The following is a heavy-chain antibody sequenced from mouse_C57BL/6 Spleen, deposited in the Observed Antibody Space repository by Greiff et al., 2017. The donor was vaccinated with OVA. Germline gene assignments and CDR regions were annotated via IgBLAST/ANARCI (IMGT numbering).Heavy chain of an antibody. CDR3: ARWPVVATPYAMDY. V-gene: IGHV1-26*01. Sequence: EVQLQQSGPELVKPGASVKISCKASGYTFTDYYMNWVKQSHGKSLEWIGDINPNNGGTSYNQKFKGKATLTVDKSSSTAYMELRSLTSEDSAVYYCARWPVVATPYAMDYWGQGTSVTVSS. J-gene: IGHJ4*01. CDR1: GYTFTDYY. CDR2: INPNNGGT. D-gene: IGHD1-1*01.